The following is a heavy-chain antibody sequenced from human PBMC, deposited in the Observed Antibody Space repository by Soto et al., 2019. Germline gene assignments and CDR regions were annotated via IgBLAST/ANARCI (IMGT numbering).Heavy chain of an antibody. CDR2: IIPIFGTA. CDR1: GGTFSSYA. D-gene: IGHD3-22*01. CDR3: ATGLYDSNPRGLVWFDP. Sequence: QVQLVQSGAAVKKPGSSVQVSCKASGGTFSSYAISWVRQAPGLGLEWMGGIIPIFGTATYAQKLQGRVTITADESTSTDYMELSSVRSEVTAVYYCATGLYDSNPRGLVWFDPWDQGTLVTVSS. V-gene: IGHV1-69*01. J-gene: IGHJ5*02.